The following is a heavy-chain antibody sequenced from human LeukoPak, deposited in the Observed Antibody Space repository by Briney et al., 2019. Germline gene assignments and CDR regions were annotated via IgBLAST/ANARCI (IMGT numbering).Heavy chain of an antibody. CDR3: ARALYYYDPSTSDY. CDR1: GFTFSSYW. Sequence: GGSLRLSCAASGFTFSSYWMSWVRQAPGKGLEWVANIKQDGSEKYYVDSAKGRFTISRDNAKNSLYLQMNSLRAEDTAVYYCARALYYYDPSTSDYWGQGTLVTVSS. CDR2: IKQDGSEK. D-gene: IGHD3-22*01. J-gene: IGHJ4*02. V-gene: IGHV3-7*01.